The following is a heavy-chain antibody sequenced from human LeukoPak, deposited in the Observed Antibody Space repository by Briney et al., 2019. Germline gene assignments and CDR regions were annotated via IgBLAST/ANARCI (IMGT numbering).Heavy chain of an antibody. CDR1: GGIFSTYA. D-gene: IGHD3-16*01. J-gene: IGHJ6*02. CDR2: INPNSGGT. CDR3: ARDDPISGGDDYYGMDV. Sequence: ASVKVSCKASGGIFSTYAVNWVRQAPGQGLEWMGWINPNSGGTNYAQKFQGRVTMTRDTSISTAYMELSRLRSDDTAVYYCARDDPISGGDDYYGMDVWGQGTTVTVSS. V-gene: IGHV1-2*02.